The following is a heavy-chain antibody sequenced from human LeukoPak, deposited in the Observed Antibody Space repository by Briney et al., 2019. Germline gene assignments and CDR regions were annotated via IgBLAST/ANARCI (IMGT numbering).Heavy chain of an antibody. CDR2: IYYSGST. Sequence: SETLSLTCTVSGGSISSYYWSWIRQPPGKGLEWIGYIYYSGSTNYNPSLKSRVTISVDTSKNQFSLKLSSVTAADTAVCYCAGGRGYCSSTSCYALVAFDIWGQGTMVTVSS. CDR3: AGGRGYCSSTSCYALVAFDI. D-gene: IGHD2-2*01. V-gene: IGHV4-59*01. CDR1: GGSISSYY. J-gene: IGHJ3*02.